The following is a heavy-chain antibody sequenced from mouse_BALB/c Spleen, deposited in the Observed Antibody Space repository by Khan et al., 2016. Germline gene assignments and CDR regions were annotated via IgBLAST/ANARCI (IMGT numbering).Heavy chain of an antibody. CDR3: ARGNSYYDDDY. CDR1: GYTFTTYW. J-gene: IGHJ2*01. Sequence: QVQLQQSGAELARPGASVKLSCKASGYTFTTYWMQWVKQRPGQGLEWIGAIYPGDGDTRYTQKFKGKATLTADKSSSTAYMHLSSLASENSAVYCCARGNSYYDDDYWGQGTTLTVSS. CDR2: IYPGDGDT. D-gene: IGHD2-13*01. V-gene: IGHV1-87*01.